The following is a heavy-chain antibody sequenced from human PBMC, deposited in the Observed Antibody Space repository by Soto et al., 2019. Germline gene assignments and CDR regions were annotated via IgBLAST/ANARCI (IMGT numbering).Heavy chain of an antibody. D-gene: IGHD3-3*01. Sequence: GGSLRLSCAASGFTFSSYAMSWVRQAPGKGLEWVSAISGSGGSTYYADSVKGRFTISRDNSKNTLYLQMNSLRAEDTAVYYCAKDRFQVPDYDFWSTEYYFDYWGQGTLVTVSS. J-gene: IGHJ4*02. V-gene: IGHV3-23*01. CDR1: GFTFSSYA. CDR2: ISGSGGST. CDR3: AKDRFQVPDYDFWSTEYYFDY.